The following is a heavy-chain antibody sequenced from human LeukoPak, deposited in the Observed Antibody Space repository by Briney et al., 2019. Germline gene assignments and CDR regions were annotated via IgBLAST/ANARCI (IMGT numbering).Heavy chain of an antibody. J-gene: IGHJ4*02. CDR3: ARELYSSSWCFDY. D-gene: IGHD6-13*01. CDR1: GFTFSNYA. Sequence: GGSLRLSCAASGFTFSNYAMSWVRQAPGKGLEWVSAITGSGGNTYYADSVKGRFTISRDNSKNTLYLQMNSLRAEDTAVYYCARELYSSSWCFDYWGQGTLVTVSS. CDR2: ITGSGGNT. V-gene: IGHV3-23*01.